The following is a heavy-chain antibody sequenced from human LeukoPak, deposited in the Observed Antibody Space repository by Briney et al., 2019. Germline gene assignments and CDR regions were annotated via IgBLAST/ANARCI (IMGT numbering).Heavy chain of an antibody. J-gene: IGHJ4*02. V-gene: IGHV1-18*01. D-gene: IGHD3-22*01. CDR1: GYIFTNYY. Sequence: GASVKVSCKASGYIFTNYYITWVRQAPGQGLEWMGWISAYNGNTNYAQKLQGRVTMTTDTSTSTAYMELRSLRSDDTAVYYCARAIGLLGHYSDYWGQGTLVTVSS. CDR2: ISAYNGNT. CDR3: ARAIGLLGHYSDY.